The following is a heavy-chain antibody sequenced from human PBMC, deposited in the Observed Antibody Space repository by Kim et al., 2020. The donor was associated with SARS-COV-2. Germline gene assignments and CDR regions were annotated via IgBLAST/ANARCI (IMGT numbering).Heavy chain of an antibody. J-gene: IGHJ4*02. Sequence: GGSLRLSCAASGFTVSSNYMSWVRQAPGKGLEWVSIIYSGGSRYYADSVKGRFTISRDECKNTLYLQMNSLRAEDTAVYYCARDRGDGYNGGYWGQGTLVTVSS. V-gene: IGHV3-53*01. CDR2: IYSGGSR. CDR3: ARDRGDGYNGGY. D-gene: IGHD5-12*01. CDR1: GFTVSSNY.